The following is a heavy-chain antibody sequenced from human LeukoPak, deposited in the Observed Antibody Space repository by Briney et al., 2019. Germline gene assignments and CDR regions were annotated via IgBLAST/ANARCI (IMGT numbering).Heavy chain of an antibody. CDR1: GFTFSSYE. CDR3: ARDGSHLYYDSSGYLIFDY. Sequence: PGGSLRLSCAASGFTFSSYEMNWVRQAPGKGLEWVSYISSSGSTIYYADSVKGRFTISRDNAKNSLYLQMNSLGAEDTAVYYCARDGSHLYYDSSGYLIFDYWGQGTLVTVSS. D-gene: IGHD3-22*01. CDR2: ISSSGSTI. J-gene: IGHJ4*02. V-gene: IGHV3-48*03.